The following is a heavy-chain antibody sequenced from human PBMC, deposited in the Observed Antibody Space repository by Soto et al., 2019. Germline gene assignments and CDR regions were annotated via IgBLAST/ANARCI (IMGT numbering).Heavy chain of an antibody. CDR2: ISPYNGNT. Sequence: QVQLVQSGAEVKNVGASVKVSCKASGYTFTSSGISWVRQAPGQGLEWMGWISPYNGNTKYAQKLQGRVTMTTDTSTSTAYMELRSLRSDDSAVYYCARGPLTGYPYYFDCWGQGTLVTVSS. D-gene: IGHD3-9*01. J-gene: IGHJ4*02. V-gene: IGHV1-18*01. CDR3: ARGPLTGYPYYFDC. CDR1: GYTFTSSG.